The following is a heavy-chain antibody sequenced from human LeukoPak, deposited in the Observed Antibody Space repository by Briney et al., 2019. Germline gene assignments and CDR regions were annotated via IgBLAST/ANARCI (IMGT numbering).Heavy chain of an antibody. Sequence: GGSLRLSCAASGFTFSDYYMSWIRQAPGQGLEWVSYISSSGSTIYYADSVKGRFTISRDDAKNSLYLQMNSLRAEDTAVYYCARLGIIAVAGSNDYWGQETLVTVSS. CDR2: ISSSGSTI. D-gene: IGHD6-13*01. J-gene: IGHJ4*02. V-gene: IGHV3-11*01. CDR1: GFTFSDYY. CDR3: ARLGIIAVAGSNDY.